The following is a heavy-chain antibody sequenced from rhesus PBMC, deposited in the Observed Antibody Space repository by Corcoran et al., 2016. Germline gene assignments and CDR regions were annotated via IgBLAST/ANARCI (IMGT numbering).Heavy chain of an antibody. J-gene: IGHJ4*01. D-gene: IGHD3-3*01. V-gene: IGHV4-165*01. CDR3: ARESSSNFWSGYYSDY. CDR2: ISGSSGST. Sequence: QVQLQESGPGLVKPSETLSLTCAVSGGSFSGYFWGWIRQPHGKGRGWIGYISGSSGSTDYNPSLKSRVTISTETSKNQFSLKLSSVTAADTAVYYCARESSSNFWSGYYSDYWGQGVLVTVSS. CDR1: GGSFSGYF.